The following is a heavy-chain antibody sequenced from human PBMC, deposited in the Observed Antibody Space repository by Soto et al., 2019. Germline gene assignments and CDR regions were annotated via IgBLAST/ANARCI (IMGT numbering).Heavy chain of an antibody. CDR1: GFSLTTSGVA. V-gene: IGHV2-5*02. Sequence: QITLKESGPTLVKPTQTLTLTCTFSGFSLTTSGVAVGWIRQPPGKALEWLALIYSDDDKRYSPSLKSSLTITNDTSKSQVGLTMTTMDPVDTATYYCAHRDYRSGFFDYWGQGVLVTVSS. D-gene: IGHD2-15*01. J-gene: IGHJ4*02. CDR2: IYSDDDK. CDR3: AHRDYRSGFFDY.